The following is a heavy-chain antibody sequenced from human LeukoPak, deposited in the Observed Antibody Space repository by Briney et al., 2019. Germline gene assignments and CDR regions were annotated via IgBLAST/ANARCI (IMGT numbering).Heavy chain of an antibody. D-gene: IGHD2-21*02. CDR3: AKGWLLFRQPRSATQSHFDY. V-gene: IGHV3-30*18. Sequence: PGGSLRLSCAASGFTFSSYWMHWVRQAPGKGLEWVAVISYDGRNKYYADSVKGRFTISRDNAKNTLSLQMNSLRPEDTAVYYCAKGWLLFRQPRSATQSHFDYWGQGTLVTVSS. CDR1: GFTFSSYW. J-gene: IGHJ4*02. CDR2: ISYDGRNK.